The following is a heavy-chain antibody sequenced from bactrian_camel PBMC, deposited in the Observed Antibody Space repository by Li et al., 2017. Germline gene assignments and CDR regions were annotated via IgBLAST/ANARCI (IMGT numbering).Heavy chain of an antibody. CDR2: IESDGST. D-gene: IGHD3*01. V-gene: IGHV3S55*01. CDR3: AAEGWGPVMSTMGRTTFGN. J-gene: IGHJ6*01. CDR1: GYTYASYS. Sequence: QLVESGGASVQAGGSLRLSCAGSGYTYASYSMAWFRQIPDKEREGVAGIESDGSTSYADSVKGRFTVSQDSAKNILYLQMDSLKPEDTAVYYCAAEGWGPVMSTMGRTTFGNWGQGTQVTVS.